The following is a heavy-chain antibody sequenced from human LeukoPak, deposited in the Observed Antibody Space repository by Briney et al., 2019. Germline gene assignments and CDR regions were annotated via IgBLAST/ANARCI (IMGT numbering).Heavy chain of an antibody. J-gene: IGHJ4*02. V-gene: IGHV3-66*01. D-gene: IGHD3-16*02. CDR3: ARGADIMITFGGVIVTDNFDY. Sequence: GGSLRLSCAASGFTVSSNYMSWVRQAPGKGLEWVSVIYSGGSTYYADSVKGRFTISRDNSKNTLYLQMNSLRAEDTAVYYCARGADIMITFGGVIVTDNFDYWGQGTLVTVSS. CDR1: GFTVSSNY. CDR2: IYSGGST.